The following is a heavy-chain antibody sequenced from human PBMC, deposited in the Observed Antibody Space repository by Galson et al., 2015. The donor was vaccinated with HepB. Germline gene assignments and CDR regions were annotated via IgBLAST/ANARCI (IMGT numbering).Heavy chain of an antibody. J-gene: IGHJ3*02. CDR2: IIPILGIA. CDR1: GGTFSSYA. CDR3: ARLPSAIFGPKNAFDI. D-gene: IGHD3-3*01. Sequence: SVKVSCKASGGTFSSYAISWVRQAPGQGLEWMGRIIPILGIANYAQKFQGRVTITADKSTSTAYMELSSLRSEDTAVYYCARLPSAIFGPKNAFDIWGQGTMVTVSS. V-gene: IGHV1-69*04.